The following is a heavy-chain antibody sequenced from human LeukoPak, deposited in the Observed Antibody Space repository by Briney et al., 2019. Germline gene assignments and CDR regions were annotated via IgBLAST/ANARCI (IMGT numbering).Heavy chain of an antibody. V-gene: IGHV1-18*01. CDR3: AREVAGTGGAFDI. J-gene: IGHJ3*02. Sequence: ASVKVSCKASGYTFTSYGISWVRQAPGQGLEWMGWISAYNGNTNYAQKLQGRVTMTTDTSTSTAYIELRSLRSDDTAVYYCAREVAGTGGAFDIWGQGTMVTVSS. D-gene: IGHD6-19*01. CDR2: ISAYNGNT. CDR1: GYTFTSYG.